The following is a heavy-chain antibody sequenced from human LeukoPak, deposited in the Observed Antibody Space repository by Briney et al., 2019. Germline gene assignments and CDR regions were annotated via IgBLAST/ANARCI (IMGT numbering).Heavy chain of an antibody. Sequence: SGGSLRLSCAASGFTFSSYGMYWVRQAPGKGLVWASRINSDGSSTSYADSVKGRFTISRDNAKNTLYLQMNSLRAGDTAVYYCARIMVWWGEYDAFDIWGQGTMVTVSS. CDR1: GFTFSSYG. CDR2: INSDGSST. D-gene: IGHD2-8*01. CDR3: ARIMVWWGEYDAFDI. J-gene: IGHJ3*02. V-gene: IGHV3-74*01.